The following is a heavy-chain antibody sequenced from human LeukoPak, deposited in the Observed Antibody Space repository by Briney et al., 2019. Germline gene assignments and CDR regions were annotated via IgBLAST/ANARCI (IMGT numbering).Heavy chain of an antibody. CDR1: GFTFSSNS. CDR2: ISTSSDNK. D-gene: IGHD2-2*01. J-gene: IGHJ4*02. Sequence: GGSLRLSCAASGFTFSSNSMNWVRQAPGKGLEWISHISTSSDNKYYADSVKGRFTISRDDAKKSLYLQMNSLRDEDTAVYYRARGSCSSTSCYGGVFDYWGQGTLVTVSS. V-gene: IGHV3-48*02. CDR3: ARGSCSSTSCYGGVFDY.